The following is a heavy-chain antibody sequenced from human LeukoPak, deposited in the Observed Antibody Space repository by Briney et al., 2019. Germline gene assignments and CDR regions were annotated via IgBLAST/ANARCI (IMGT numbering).Heavy chain of an antibody. J-gene: IGHJ6*02. CDR1: GFTFSSYA. Sequence: GGSLRLSCAASGFTFSSYAMSWVRQAPGKGLEWVSAISGSGGSTYYADSVKGRFTISRDNPKNTLYLQMNSLRAEDTAVYYCAKRSSWYSYYYYGMDVWGQGTTVTVSS. D-gene: IGHD6-13*01. CDR2: ISGSGGST. V-gene: IGHV3-23*01. CDR3: AKRSSWYSYYYYGMDV.